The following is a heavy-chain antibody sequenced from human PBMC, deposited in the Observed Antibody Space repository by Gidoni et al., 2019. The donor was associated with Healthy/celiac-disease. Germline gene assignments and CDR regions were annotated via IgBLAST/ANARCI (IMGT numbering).Heavy chain of an antibody. V-gene: IGHV3-23*01. J-gene: IGHJ2*01. CDR3: AKSGGYSYGPRGYFDL. Sequence: EVQLLESGGGLVQPVGSLRLSCAASGFTFSSDAMSWARQAPGKGLEWVSAISGSGGSTYYADAVKGRFTISRDNSKNTLYLQMNSLRAEDTAVYYCAKSGGYSYGPRGYFDLWGRGTLVTVSS. CDR2: ISGSGGST. D-gene: IGHD5-18*01. CDR1: GFTFSSDA.